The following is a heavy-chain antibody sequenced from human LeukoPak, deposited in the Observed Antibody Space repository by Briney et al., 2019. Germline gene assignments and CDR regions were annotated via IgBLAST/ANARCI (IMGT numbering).Heavy chain of an antibody. CDR3: ARDWGTSGLDLVN. CDR2: IQNDGNNK. D-gene: IGHD3-16*01. CDR1: GFTFSSNG. Sequence: PGGSVRLSCAASGFTFSSNGMLWLRQAPGKGLEGVAFIQNDGNNKKYADSVKGRFTISRDNSKNTLYLQMNSLRAEDTAVYYCARDWGTSGLDLVNWGQGTLVTVSS. V-gene: IGHV3-30*02. J-gene: IGHJ4*02.